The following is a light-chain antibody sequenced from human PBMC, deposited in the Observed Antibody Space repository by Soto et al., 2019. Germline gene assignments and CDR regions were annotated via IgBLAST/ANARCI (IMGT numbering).Light chain of an antibody. CDR2: GAS. V-gene: IGKV3-20*01. CDR1: QSVSSSY. Sequence: EIVLTQSPGTLSLSPGEIATLSCRAIQSVSSSYLAWYQQKPGQAPRLLIYGASSRATGIPDRFSGSGSGTDFTLTISRLEPEDFAVYYCQQYGSSPRTFGKGTKVDI. CDR3: QQYGSSPRT. J-gene: IGKJ1*01.